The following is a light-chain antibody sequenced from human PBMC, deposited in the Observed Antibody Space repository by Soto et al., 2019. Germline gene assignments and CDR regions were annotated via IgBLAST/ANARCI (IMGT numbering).Light chain of an antibody. CDR3: CSYAGRSTPYV. Sequence: QSALTQPASVSGSPGQSITISCTGTSSDVGSYNLVSWYQQHPGKAPKLMIYEGSKRSSGVSNRFSGSKSGNTASLTISGLQAEDEADYYCCSYAGRSTPYVFGTGTKVTVL. CDR2: EGS. V-gene: IGLV2-23*01. CDR1: SSDVGSYNL. J-gene: IGLJ1*01.